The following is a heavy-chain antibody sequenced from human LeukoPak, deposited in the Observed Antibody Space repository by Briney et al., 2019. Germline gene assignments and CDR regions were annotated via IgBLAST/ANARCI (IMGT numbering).Heavy chain of an antibody. CDR1: GGSVSSGSYY. CDR3: ARVPISTTARGYFDY. J-gene: IGHJ4*02. D-gene: IGHD4-17*01. V-gene: IGHV4-61*01. CDR2: IYFSGST. Sequence: SETLSLTCTVSGGSVSSGSYYWSWIRQPPGKVLEWIGYIYFSGSTTYNPSLNSRVTISVDTSKNKFSLKLSSVTAADTAVYYCARVPISTTARGYFDYWGQGTLVTVSS.